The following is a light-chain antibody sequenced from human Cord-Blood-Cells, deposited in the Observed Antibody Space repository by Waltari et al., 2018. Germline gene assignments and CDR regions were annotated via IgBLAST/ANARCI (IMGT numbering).Light chain of an antibody. CDR2: AAS. Sequence: DIQMTQYPSSLSVSVGDRVTITCRASQSISSYLNWYQQKPGKAPKLLIYAASSLQSGVPSRFSGSGSGTDFTLTISSLQPEDFATYYCQQSYSTPYTFGQGTKLEIK. J-gene: IGKJ2*01. CDR3: QQSYSTPYT. CDR1: QSISSY. V-gene: IGKV1-39*01.